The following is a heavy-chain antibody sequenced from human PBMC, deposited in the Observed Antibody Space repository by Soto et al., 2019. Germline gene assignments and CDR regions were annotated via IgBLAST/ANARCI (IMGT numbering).Heavy chain of an antibody. V-gene: IGHV4-4*07. D-gene: IGHD6-13*01. CDR3: ARDQGVAAAGITWFDP. CDR2: IHSSGST. Sequence: LSLTCTVSGASMNSYHWSWIRQPAGKGLEWIGHIHSSGSTNYNPSLKSRVTMSVDTSKNQFSLRLMSLTAADTAVYYCARDQGVAAAGITWFDPWGQRSLVNVSS. J-gene: IGHJ5*02. CDR1: GASMNSYH.